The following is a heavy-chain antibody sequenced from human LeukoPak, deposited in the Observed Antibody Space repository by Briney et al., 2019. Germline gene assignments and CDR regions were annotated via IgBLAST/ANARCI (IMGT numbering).Heavy chain of an antibody. Sequence: ASVKVSCKASGYTFTDYYMHWVRQAPGQGLEWMGWINPNSGGTDYAQKFQGRVTMTRGTSISTAYMELTSLKSDDTAVYYCARVPRAARTFDHWGQGTLVTVSS. CDR3: ARVPRAARTFDH. V-gene: IGHV1-2*02. CDR1: GYTFTDYY. D-gene: IGHD6-6*01. CDR2: INPNSGGT. J-gene: IGHJ4*02.